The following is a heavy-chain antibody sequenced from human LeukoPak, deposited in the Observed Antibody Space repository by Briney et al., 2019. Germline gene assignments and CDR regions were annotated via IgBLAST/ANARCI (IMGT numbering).Heavy chain of an antibody. J-gene: IGHJ4*02. V-gene: IGHV1-8*02. CDR2: MNPNSSNT. CDR3: ARGYCSGGSCYSPAGY. CDR1: GYSFTSYD. D-gene: IGHD2-15*01. Sequence: ASVNVSCKASGYSFTSYDINWVRQANGQGNEWMGWMNPNSSNTGYAQKYQGRVTMTSNTSISTDYMELSSLRSEDTAVYYCARGYCSGGSCYSPAGYCGQETLGTVSS.